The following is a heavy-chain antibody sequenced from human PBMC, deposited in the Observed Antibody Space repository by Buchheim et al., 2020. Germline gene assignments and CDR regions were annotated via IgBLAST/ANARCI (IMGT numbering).Heavy chain of an antibody. J-gene: IGHJ5*02. Sequence: EVQLVESGGGLVQPGGSLRLSCAASGFTFSSYWMHWVRQAPGKGLVWVSRINTDGSTSYADSVKGRFTISRDNAKNTLYLQMNSLRAEDTAVYYCARVLYSSSWYWFDPWGQGTL. V-gene: IGHV3-74*01. CDR1: GFTFSSYW. CDR3: ARVLYSSSWYWFDP. CDR2: INTDGST. D-gene: IGHD6-13*01.